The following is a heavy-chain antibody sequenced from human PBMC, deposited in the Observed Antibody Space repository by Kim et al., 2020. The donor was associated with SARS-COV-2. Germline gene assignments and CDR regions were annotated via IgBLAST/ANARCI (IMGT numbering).Heavy chain of an antibody. J-gene: IGHJ4*02. D-gene: IGHD6-19*01. V-gene: IGHV3-53*01. CDR3: ASEMAVAGYVSFDY. Sequence: ADTRKGRFTLSKDTSKNALSIQMNDLRVEDTAVYFCASEMAVAGYVSFDYWGQGTLVTVSS.